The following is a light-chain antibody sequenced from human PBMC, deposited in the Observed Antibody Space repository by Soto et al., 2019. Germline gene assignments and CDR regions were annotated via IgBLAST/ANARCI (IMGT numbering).Light chain of an antibody. CDR1: SSDVGGFNY. J-gene: IGLJ2*01. V-gene: IGLV2-8*01. CDR2: EVT. Sequence: QSVLTQPTSASGSPGQSVTISCTGTSSDVGGFNYVSWYQHHPGKAPKLMIYEVTKRPSGVPDRFSGSKSGNTASLTVSGLQAEDEADYYCSSFAGSNNVVFGGGTKLTVL. CDR3: SSFAGSNNVV.